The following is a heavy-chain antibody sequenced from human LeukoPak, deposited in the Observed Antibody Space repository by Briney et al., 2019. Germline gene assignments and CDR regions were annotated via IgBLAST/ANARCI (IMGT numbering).Heavy chain of an antibody. V-gene: IGHV3-30*04. CDR1: GFTFSSYA. CDR2: ISYDGSNK. Sequence: GGSLRLSCAASGFTFSSYAMHWVRQAPGKGLEWVAVISYDGSNKYYADSVKGRFTISRDNAKNSLYLQMNSLRPEDTAVYYCARQYYDSSGYRYLDYWGQGTLVTVSS. CDR3: ARQYYDSSGYRYLDY. J-gene: IGHJ4*02. D-gene: IGHD3-22*01.